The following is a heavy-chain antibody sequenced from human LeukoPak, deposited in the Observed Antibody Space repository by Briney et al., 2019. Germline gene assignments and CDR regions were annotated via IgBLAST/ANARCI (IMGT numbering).Heavy chain of an antibody. CDR3: ARHPMVRGVIIKFDP. V-gene: IGHV4-38-2*01. Sequence: KPSETLSLTCAVSGYSISSGYYWGWIRQPPGKGLEWIGSIYHSGSTYYNPSLKSRVTISVDTSKNQFSLKLSSATAADTAVYYCARHPMVRGVIIKFDPWGQGTLVTVSS. D-gene: IGHD3-10*01. CDR1: GYSISSGYY. J-gene: IGHJ5*02. CDR2: IYHSGST.